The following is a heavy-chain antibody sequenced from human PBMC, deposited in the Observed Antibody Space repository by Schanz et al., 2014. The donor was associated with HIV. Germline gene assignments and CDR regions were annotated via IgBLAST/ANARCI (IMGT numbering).Heavy chain of an antibody. D-gene: IGHD3-16*01. CDR3: AKTTWGRRVDAFDI. J-gene: IGHJ3*02. V-gene: IGHV3-23*01. Sequence: EVQLLESGGGLVQPGGSLRLSCAASAFPFSNHAMSWVRQAPGKGLEWVSGISISGETTFYADSVKGRFTISRDNSKKTLYLQMNSLRAEDTAVYYCAKTTWGRRVDAFDIWGQGTMVTVSS. CDR1: AFPFSNHA. CDR2: ISISGETT.